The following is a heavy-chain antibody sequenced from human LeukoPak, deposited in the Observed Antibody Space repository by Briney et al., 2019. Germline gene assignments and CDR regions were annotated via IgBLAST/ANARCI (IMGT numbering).Heavy chain of an antibody. D-gene: IGHD6-6*01. V-gene: IGHV1-2*02. J-gene: IGHJ3*02. CDR3: ASYSTSSGDAFDI. CDR2: VNPNSGDT. Sequence: ASVKLSCKASGYTFSYQYIHWVRQSPGQGLEWMGWVNPNSGDTDYAQKFQGRVTMTRDTSISTAYIELTSLRSDDTAVYYCASYSTSSGDAFDIWGQGTLVTVSS. CDR1: GYTFSYQY.